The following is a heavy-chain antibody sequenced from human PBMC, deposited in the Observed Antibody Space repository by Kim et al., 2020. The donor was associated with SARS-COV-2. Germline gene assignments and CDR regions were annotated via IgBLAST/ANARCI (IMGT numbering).Heavy chain of an antibody. CDR3: AASTRYYYGSGSFDY. CDR2: IYSGGSST. J-gene: IGHJ4*02. CDR1: GFTFSSYA. V-gene: IGHV3-23*03. Sequence: GGSLRLSCAASGFTFSSYAMSWVRQAPGKGLEWVSVIYSGGSSTYYADSVKGRFTISRDNSKNTLYLQMNSLRAEDTAVYYCAASTRYYYGSGSFDYWGQGTLVTVSS. D-gene: IGHD3-10*01.